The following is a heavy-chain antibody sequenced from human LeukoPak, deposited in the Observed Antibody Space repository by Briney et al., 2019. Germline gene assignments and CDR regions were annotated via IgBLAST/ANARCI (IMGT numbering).Heavy chain of an antibody. Sequence: GGSLRLSCAASGFTFSSYSMNWVRQAPGKGLEWVSSISSSSSYIYYADSVKGRFTIPRDNAKSSLYLQMNSLRAEDTAVYYCARSLYCSGGSCYYYYYGMDVWGQGTTVTVSS. CDR2: ISSSSSYI. CDR1: GFTFSSYS. J-gene: IGHJ6*02. D-gene: IGHD2-15*01. CDR3: ARSLYCSGGSCYYYYYGMDV. V-gene: IGHV3-21*01.